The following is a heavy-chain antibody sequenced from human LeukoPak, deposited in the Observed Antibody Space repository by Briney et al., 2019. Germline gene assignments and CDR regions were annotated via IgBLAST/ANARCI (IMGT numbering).Heavy chain of an antibody. Sequence: GGSLRLSCAASGFTVSSNYMTWVRQAPGKGLEWVSVIYSGGNTYYADSVKGRFTISRDNSKNTLYLQMKSLRVEDTAVYYCARDDVAGPTDHWGQGTLVTVST. CDR2: IYSGGNT. CDR3: ARDDVAGPTDH. V-gene: IGHV3-53*01. D-gene: IGHD6-19*01. J-gene: IGHJ4*02. CDR1: GFTVSSNY.